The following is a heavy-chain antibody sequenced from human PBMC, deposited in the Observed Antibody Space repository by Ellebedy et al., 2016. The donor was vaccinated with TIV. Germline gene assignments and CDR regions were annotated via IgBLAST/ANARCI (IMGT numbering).Heavy chain of an antibody. Sequence: AASVKVSCKASGGTFSSYAISWVRQAPGQGLEWMGGIIPIFGTANYAQKFQGRVTITADESTSTAYMELSSLRSEDTAVYYCARTGDTAMVQDWFDPWGQGTLVTVSS. CDR2: IIPIFGTA. V-gene: IGHV1-69*13. CDR3: ARTGDTAMVQDWFDP. D-gene: IGHD5-18*01. CDR1: GGTFSSYA. J-gene: IGHJ5*02.